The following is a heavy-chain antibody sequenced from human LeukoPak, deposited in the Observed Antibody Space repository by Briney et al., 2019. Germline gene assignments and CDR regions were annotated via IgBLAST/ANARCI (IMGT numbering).Heavy chain of an antibody. D-gene: IGHD3-10*01. V-gene: IGHV3-21*01. J-gene: IGHJ4*02. CDR3: ASRRVLWFGESMGGSFDY. CDR2: ISSSSYI. CDR1: GFTFSSYS. Sequence: GGSLRLSCAASGFTFSSYSMNWVRQAPGKGLEWVSSISSSSYIYYADSVKGRFTISRDNAKNSLYLQMNSLRAEDTAVYYCASRRVLWFGESMGGSFDYWGQGTLVTVSS.